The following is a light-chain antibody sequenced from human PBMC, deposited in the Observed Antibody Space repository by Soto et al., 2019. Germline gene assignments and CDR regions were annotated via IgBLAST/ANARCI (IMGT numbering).Light chain of an antibody. V-gene: IGLV1-44*01. CDR2: SNN. CDR1: SSNIGSNT. CDR3: ATWDESLKASYV. Sequence: QSVLTQPPSASGTPGQRVTISCSGSSSNIGSNTVNWYQQLPGTAPKLLIYSNNQRPSGVPDRFSGSKSGTSASLAISGLQAEDEADYYCATWDESLKASYVFGNGTKVTVL. J-gene: IGLJ1*01.